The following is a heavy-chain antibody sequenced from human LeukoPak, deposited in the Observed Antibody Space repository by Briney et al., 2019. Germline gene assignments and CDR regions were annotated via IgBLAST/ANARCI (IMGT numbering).Heavy chain of an antibody. D-gene: IGHD6-19*01. CDR1: GGSINGYY. J-gene: IGHJ4*02. CDR2: IYFSGST. CDR3: ARREAVAGSNFDY. V-gene: IGHV4-59*08. Sequence: PSETLSLTCTVSGGSINGYYWSWIRQPPGKGLEWIGYIYFSGSTNYNPSLKSRVTISIDTSKNQFSLKLSSVTAADTAVYYCARREAVAGSNFDYWGQGTLVTVSS.